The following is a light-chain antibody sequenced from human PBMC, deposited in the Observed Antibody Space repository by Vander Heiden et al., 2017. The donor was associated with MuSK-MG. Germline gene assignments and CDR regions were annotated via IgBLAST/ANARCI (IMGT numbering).Light chain of an antibody. Sequence: DIVMPQSPDSLAVSLGARATINCKSSQSVLYSSNNKNYLAWYQQKAGQTPKLLIYWASTRESGVPDRFSGSGSGTDFTLTISSLQAEDVAVYYCQQYYRTPLTFGGGTKVEIK. CDR1: QSVLYSSNNKNY. V-gene: IGKV4-1*01. J-gene: IGKJ4*01. CDR2: WAS. CDR3: QQYYRTPLT.